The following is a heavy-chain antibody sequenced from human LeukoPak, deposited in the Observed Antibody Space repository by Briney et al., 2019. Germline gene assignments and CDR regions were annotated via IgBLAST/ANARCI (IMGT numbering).Heavy chain of an antibody. CDR1: GFTFSNYW. D-gene: IGHD3-10*01. Sequence: GGSLRLSCAASGFTFSNYWMSWVRQAPGKGLEWVANIKQDGSEKYYVDSVKGRFTISRDNAKNSVYLQMSSLRAEDTAVYYCATLSAGSWGQGTLVTVSS. CDR2: IKQDGSEK. CDR3: ATLSAGS. J-gene: IGHJ5*02. V-gene: IGHV3-7*05.